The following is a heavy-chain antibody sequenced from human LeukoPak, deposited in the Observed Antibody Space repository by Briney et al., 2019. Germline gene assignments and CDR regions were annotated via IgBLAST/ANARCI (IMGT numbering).Heavy chain of an antibody. CDR2: IYPGDSDT. CDR1: GYSFTSYW. D-gene: IGHD3-22*01. J-gene: IGHJ3*02. V-gene: IGHV5-51*01. CDR3: ARHHYDTWQAHAFDI. Sequence: GESLKISCKGSGYSFTSYWIGWVRQMPGKGLEWMGIIYPGDSDTRYSPSFQGQVTISADKSISTAYLQWSSLKASDTAMYYCARHHYDTWQAHAFDIWGQGTMVTVSS.